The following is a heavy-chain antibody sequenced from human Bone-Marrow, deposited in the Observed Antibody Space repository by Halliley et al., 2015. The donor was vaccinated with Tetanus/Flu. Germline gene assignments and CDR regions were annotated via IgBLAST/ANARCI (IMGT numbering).Heavy chain of an antibody. Sequence: PGKGLEYIGYIYSSGVTSYNRSLTSRLTMSVDTSKNQFSLNLSSVTAADTAIYYCARGSTLPDNWDQGTLVTVSS. CDR2: IYSSGVT. J-gene: IGHJ4*02. D-gene: IGHD2-15*01. V-gene: IGHV4-59*01. CDR3: ARGSTLPDN.